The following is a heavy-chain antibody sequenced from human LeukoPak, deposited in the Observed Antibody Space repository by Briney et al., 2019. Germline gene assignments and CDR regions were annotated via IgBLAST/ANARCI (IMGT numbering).Heavy chain of an antibody. CDR1: GFTFSSYA. V-gene: IGHV3-30-3*01. J-gene: IGHJ4*02. CDR2: ISYDGSNK. D-gene: IGHD3-10*01. Sequence: PGGSLRLSCAASGFTFSSYAMHWVRQAPGKGLEWVAVISYDGSNKYYADSVKGRFTISRDNSKNTLYLQMNSLRAEDTAVYYCANAFGAGGVFDYWGQGTLVTVSS. CDR3: ANAFGAGGVFDY.